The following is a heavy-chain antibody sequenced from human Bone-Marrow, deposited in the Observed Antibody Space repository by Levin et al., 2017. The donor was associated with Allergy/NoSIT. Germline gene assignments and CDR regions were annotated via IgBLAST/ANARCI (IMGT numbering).Heavy chain of an antibody. CDR3: ARDKEDAFDI. J-gene: IGHJ3*02. V-gene: IGHV1-2*02. Sequence: ASVKVSCKASGYNFTGYDMHWVRQVPGQGLEWMGWINSNRGATDYAQKFQGRVTMTRDTSISTVYMEVRSLRSDDTAIYYCARDKEDAFDIWGEGTMVTVSS. CDR2: INSNRGAT. CDR1: GYNFTGYD.